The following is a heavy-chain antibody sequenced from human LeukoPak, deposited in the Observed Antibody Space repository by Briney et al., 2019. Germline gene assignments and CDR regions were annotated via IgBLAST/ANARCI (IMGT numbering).Heavy chain of an antibody. CDR3: ARRPTVTTFFDY. V-gene: IGHV4-59*01. J-gene: IGHJ4*02. CDR1: GGSISSYY. Sequence: SETLSLTCTVSGGSISSYYWSWIRQPPGKGLDWIGCIYNSGSTNYNPSLKSQVTISVDTSKNQFSLKQSSVTAADTAVYYCARRPTVTTFFDYWGQGTLVTVSS. D-gene: IGHD4-17*01. CDR2: IYNSGST.